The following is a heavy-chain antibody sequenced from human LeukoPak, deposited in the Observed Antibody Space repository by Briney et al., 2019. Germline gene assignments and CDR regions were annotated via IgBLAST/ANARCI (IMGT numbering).Heavy chain of an antibody. CDR2: IYYSGST. CDR3: ARVSGWNPLQAAHLDY. Sequence: SETLSLTCTVSGGSISSYYWSWIRQPPGKGLEWIGYIYYSGSTNYNPSLKSRVTMSVDTSKNQFSLKLSSMTSADTAVYYCARVSGWNPLQAAHLDYWGQGTLVTVSS. V-gene: IGHV4-59*12. J-gene: IGHJ4*02. D-gene: IGHD6-19*01. CDR1: GGSISSYY.